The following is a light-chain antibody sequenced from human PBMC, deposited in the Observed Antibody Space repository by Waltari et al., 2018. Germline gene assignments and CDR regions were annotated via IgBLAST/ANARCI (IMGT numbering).Light chain of an antibody. CDR2: KAT. CDR3: ALYMGSGIWV. CDR1: SGSLSTTSY. V-gene: IGLV8-61*01. Sequence: QTVVTQEPSLSVSPGGTVTLTCSLSSGSLSTTSYATWYQQTPAQAPGTLFYKATARSSGVPDRFSGSILGNTAALTVTGAQADDESDYYCALYMGSGIWVFGGGTRLTVL. J-gene: IGLJ3*02.